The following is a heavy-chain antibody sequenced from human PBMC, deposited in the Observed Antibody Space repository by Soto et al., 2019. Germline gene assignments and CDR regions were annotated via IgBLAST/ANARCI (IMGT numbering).Heavy chain of an antibody. D-gene: IGHD3-9*01. CDR3: ARDTGHYDILTGYYPPRIDY. Sequence: QVQLVQSGAEVKKPGASVKVSCKAAGYTFTSYGISWVRQAPGQGLEWMGWISAYNGNTNYAQKLQGRVTMTTDTTTSTAYMQLRSQRSDDTAMYYCARDTGHYDILTGYYPPRIDYWGQGTLVTVSS. CDR2: ISAYNGNT. J-gene: IGHJ4*02. V-gene: IGHV1-18*01. CDR1: GYTFTSYG.